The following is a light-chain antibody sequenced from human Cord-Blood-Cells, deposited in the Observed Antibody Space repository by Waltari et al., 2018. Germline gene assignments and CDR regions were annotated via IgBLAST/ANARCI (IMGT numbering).Light chain of an antibody. CDR2: GAS. V-gene: IGKV3-15*01. J-gene: IGKJ1*01. Sequence: EIVMTQSPATLSVSRGERATLPCRAGRSVSSNLAWYQRKPGQSPRPLIYGASTRATGIPARCSSSGSGTEFTLTISSLQSEDFAVYYCQQYNNWPPWTFGQGTKVEIK. CDR3: QQYNNWPPWT. CDR1: RSVSSN.